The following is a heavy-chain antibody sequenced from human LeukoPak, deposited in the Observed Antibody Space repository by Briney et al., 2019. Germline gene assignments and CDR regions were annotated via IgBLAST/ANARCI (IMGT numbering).Heavy chain of an antibody. Sequence: SVKVSCKASGGTFSSYAISWVRQAPGQGLEWMGGIIPIFSTANYAQKFQGRVTITTDESTSTAYMELSSLRSEDTAVYYCALWGYSGYDNNWFDPWGQGTLVTVSS. J-gene: IGHJ5*02. CDR2: IIPIFSTA. CDR3: ALWGYSGYDNNWFDP. D-gene: IGHD5-12*01. CDR1: GGTFSSYA. V-gene: IGHV1-69*05.